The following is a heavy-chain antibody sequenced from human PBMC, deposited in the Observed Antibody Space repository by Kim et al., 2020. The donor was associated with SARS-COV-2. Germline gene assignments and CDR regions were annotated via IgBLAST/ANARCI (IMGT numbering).Heavy chain of an antibody. Sequence: SVKVSCKVSGGTFSNFAISWVRQAPGKGLEWRGGIIPSLDRPNYAQKFQDNVTISADKSTRTVYLELRNLSLDDTATYFCASPGGYSYGVDLDDWGQGTLVTVSS. J-gene: IGHJ4*02. V-gene: IGHV1-69*10. D-gene: IGHD5-18*01. CDR1: GGTFSNFA. CDR3: ASPGGYSYGVDLDD. CDR2: IIPSLDRP.